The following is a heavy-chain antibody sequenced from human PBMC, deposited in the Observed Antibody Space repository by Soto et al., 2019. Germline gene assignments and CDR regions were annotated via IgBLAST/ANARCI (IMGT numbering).Heavy chain of an antibody. D-gene: IGHD2-8*01. CDR2: ISGYNGDT. J-gene: IGHJ6*02. CDR1: GYTFSRYG. CDR3: AKNGQPPYYYYGLDV. Sequence: QGQLVQSGGEVKKSGASVKVSCKASGYTFSRYGISWVRQAPGQGLEWMGWISGYNGDTNYAQKFQGRVTMTIDTSTTTAYMELRSLTSDDTAVSYCAKNGQPPYYYYGLDVWGQGTTVTVSS. V-gene: IGHV1-18*01.